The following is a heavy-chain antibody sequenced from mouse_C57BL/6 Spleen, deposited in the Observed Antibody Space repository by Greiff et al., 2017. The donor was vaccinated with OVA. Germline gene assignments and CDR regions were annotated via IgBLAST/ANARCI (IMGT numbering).Heavy chain of an antibody. CDR3: ARYYGRSRYLDD. D-gene: IGHD1-1*01. V-gene: IGHV1-82*01. J-gene: IGHJ2*01. CDR1: GYAFSSSW. Sequence: QVQLQQSGPELVKPGASVKISCKASGYAFSSSWMNWVKQRPGKGLEWIGRIYPGDGGTNYNGKFKGKATLTADKSSSTAYMQLSSLTSEDTAVYYCARYYGRSRYLDDWGTGTTLTVSS. CDR2: IYPGDGGT.